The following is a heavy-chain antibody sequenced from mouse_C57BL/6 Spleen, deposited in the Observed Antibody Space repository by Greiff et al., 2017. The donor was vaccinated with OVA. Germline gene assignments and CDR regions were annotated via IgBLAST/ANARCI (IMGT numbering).Heavy chain of an antibody. D-gene: IGHD4-1*02. V-gene: IGHV3-6*01. CDR3: ARENNWDSPYFDY. CDR2: ISYDGSN. CDR1: GYSITSGYY. Sequence: EVKLQESGPGLVKPSQSLSLTCSVTGYSITSGYYWNWIRQFPGNKLEWMGYISYDGSNNYNPSLKNRISITRDTSKNQFFLKLNSVTTEDTATYYCARENNWDSPYFDYWGQGTTLTVSS. J-gene: IGHJ2*01.